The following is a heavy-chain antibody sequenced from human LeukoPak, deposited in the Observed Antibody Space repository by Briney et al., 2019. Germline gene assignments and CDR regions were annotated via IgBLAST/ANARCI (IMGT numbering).Heavy chain of an antibody. V-gene: IGHV1-2*02. J-gene: IGHJ4*02. D-gene: IGHD3-10*01. CDR1: GYTFTGYY. Sequence: ASVKVSCKASGYTFTGYYIHWVRQAPGQGLEWMGWINPNSGGTNYAQKFQGRVTMTRDTSISTAYMELSRLRSDDTAVYYCARVNGYYYGSGSYHFDYWGQGTLVTVSS. CDR2: INPNSGGT. CDR3: ARVNGYYYGSGSYHFDY.